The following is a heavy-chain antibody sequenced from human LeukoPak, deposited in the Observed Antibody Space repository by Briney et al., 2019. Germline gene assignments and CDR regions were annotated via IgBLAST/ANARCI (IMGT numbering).Heavy chain of an antibody. D-gene: IGHD6-13*01. CDR3: AKGEGWQQLVYFDY. CDR2: ISGDGGST. V-gene: IGHV3-43*02. Sequence: GGSLRLSCAASGFTFYDYAMHWVRQAPGKGLEWVSLISGDGGSTYYADSVKGRFTISRDNSKNSLYLQMNSLRTEDTALYYCAKGEGWQQLVYFDYWGQGTLVTVSS. CDR1: GFTFYDYA. J-gene: IGHJ4*02.